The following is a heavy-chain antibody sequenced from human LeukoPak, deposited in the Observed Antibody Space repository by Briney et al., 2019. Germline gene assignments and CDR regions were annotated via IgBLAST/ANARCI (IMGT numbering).Heavy chain of an antibody. Sequence: SETLSLTCTVSGDSISSYYWSWIPHPPGKGLEWIGYIYYSGGTDYNPSLKSRVTISVGTSKNQFSLQLRSVTAADTAVYYCARNVTISGPYDASDIWGQGTMVTVSP. CDR3: ARNVTISGPYDASDI. CDR1: GDSISSYY. V-gene: IGHV4-59*08. D-gene: IGHD5-24*01. J-gene: IGHJ3*02. CDR2: IYYSGGT.